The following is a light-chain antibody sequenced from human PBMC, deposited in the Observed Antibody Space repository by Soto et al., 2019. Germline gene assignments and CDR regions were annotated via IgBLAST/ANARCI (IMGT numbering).Light chain of an antibody. CDR3: QHYGSSPVT. V-gene: IGKV3-20*01. CDR2: GAS. J-gene: IGKJ1*01. Sequence: DIVLTQSPGTLSLPPGERATLSCRASQSVTSTYLAWYQQKPGQAPRIVIYGASSRATGIPDRFSGSGSGTDFTLTISRLEPEDFAVYYCQHYGSSPVTFGQGTKVEIK. CDR1: QSVTSTY.